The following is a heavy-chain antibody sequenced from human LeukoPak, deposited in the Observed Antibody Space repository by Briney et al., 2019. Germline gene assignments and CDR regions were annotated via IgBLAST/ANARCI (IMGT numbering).Heavy chain of an antibody. CDR3: ARAYYSTSWFPH. CDR1: GGSFTDYY. J-gene: IGHJ5*02. V-gene: IGHV4-34*01. Sequence: SETLSLTCAVYGGSFTDYYWNWIRQPPGKGLEWIGEINHSGITHYNPSLKSRVTISADTSKNQFSLELRSVTAADTAVYYCARAYYSTSWFPHWGQGALVTVSS. CDR2: INHSGIT. D-gene: IGHD1-26*01.